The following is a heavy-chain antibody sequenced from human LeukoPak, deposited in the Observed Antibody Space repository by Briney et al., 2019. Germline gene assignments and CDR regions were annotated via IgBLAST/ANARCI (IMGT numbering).Heavy chain of an antibody. CDR1: GFTFDDYA. V-gene: IGHV3-74*01. CDR2: IDRDGSRI. D-gene: IGHD4-23*01. J-gene: IGHJ4*02. CDR3: VRGNDYGGPHY. Sequence: PGRSLRLSCAASGFTFDDYAMHWVRQAPGKGLVWVSRIDRDGSRINCADSVKGRFTISRDNGKNTLFLQMNSLRAEDAAVYYCVRGNDYGGPHYWGQGTLVTVSS.